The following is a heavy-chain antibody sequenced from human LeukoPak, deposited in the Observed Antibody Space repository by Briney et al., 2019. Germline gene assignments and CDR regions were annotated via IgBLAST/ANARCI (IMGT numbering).Heavy chain of an antibody. CDR2: IKSKTDGGTT. V-gene: IGHV3-15*01. Sequence: PGGSLRLSCAASGFTFSNAWMSWVRQAPGKGLEWVGRIKSKTDGGTTDYAAPVKGRFTISRDDSKNTLYLQMNSLRTEDTAVYYCTTTYGSGSYYDAFDIWGQGTMVTVSS. CDR1: GFTFSNAW. CDR3: TTTYGSGSYYDAFDI. D-gene: IGHD3-10*01. J-gene: IGHJ3*02.